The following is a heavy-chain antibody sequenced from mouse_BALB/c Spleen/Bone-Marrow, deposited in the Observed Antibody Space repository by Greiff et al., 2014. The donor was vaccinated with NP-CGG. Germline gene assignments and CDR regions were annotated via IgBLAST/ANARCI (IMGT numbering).Heavy chain of an antibody. J-gene: IGHJ4*01. CDR1: GFSLTSYG. V-gene: IGHV2-3*01. Sequence: VMLVESGTGLVAPSQSLSITCTVSGFSLTSYGVSWVRQSPGKGLEWLGVIWGDGSTNYHSALISRLSISKDNSKSQVFLKLISLQTDDTATYYCAKQDYYRYDYAMDYWGQGTSVTVSS. D-gene: IGHD2-14*01. CDR3: AKQDYYRYDYAMDY. CDR2: IWGDGST.